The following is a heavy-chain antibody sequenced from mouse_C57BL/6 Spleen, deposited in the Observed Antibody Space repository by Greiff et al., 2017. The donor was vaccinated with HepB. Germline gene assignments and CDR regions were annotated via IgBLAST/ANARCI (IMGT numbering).Heavy chain of an antibody. CDR3: ARVHMVAFDY. CDR1: GFTFSDYY. D-gene: IGHD2-2*01. CDR2: INYDGSST. Sequence: EVMLVESEGGLVQPGSSMKLSCTASGFTFSDYYMAWVRQVPEKGLEWVANINYDGSSTYYLDSLKSRFIISRDNAKNILYPQMSSLKSEDTATYYCARVHMVAFDYWGQGTTLTVSS. V-gene: IGHV5-16*01. J-gene: IGHJ2*01.